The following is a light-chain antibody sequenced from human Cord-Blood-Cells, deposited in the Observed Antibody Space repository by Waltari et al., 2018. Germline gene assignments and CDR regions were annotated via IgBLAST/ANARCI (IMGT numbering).Light chain of an antibody. CDR3: CSYAGSVV. CDR2: EGS. CDR1: SSDVGGYNL. Sequence: QSALTQPASVSGSPGQSITISCTGNSSDVGGYNLVSWYQQHPSKAPKLMIYEGSKRPSGVSNRFSGSKSGNTASLTISGLQAEDEADYYCCSYAGSVVFGGGTKLTVL. V-gene: IGLV2-23*01. J-gene: IGLJ2*01.